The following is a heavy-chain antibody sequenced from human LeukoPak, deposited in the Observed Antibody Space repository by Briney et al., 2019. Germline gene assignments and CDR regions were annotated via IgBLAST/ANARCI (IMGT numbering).Heavy chain of an antibody. Sequence: GGSLRLSCAGSGCTFSSYAMSWVHQAPGKGLEWVSSISISPGSTYYADSVKGRFTISRDNSESTLYLQMNSLRAEDTAVYYCVQGGGGNWFDPWGQGTLVTVSS. CDR3: VQGGGGNWFDP. CDR2: ISISPGST. D-gene: IGHD3-10*01. J-gene: IGHJ5*02. CDR1: GCTFSSYA. V-gene: IGHV3-23*01.